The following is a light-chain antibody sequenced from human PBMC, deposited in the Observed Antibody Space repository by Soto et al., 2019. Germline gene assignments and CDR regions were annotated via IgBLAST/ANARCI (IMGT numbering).Light chain of an antibody. CDR2: ANS. J-gene: IGLJ2*01. CDR1: NSNIGAGYD. CDR3: QSYDSSLSGYVI. Sequence: QSVLTQPPSVSGAPGQRVTISCTGSNSNIGAGYDVHWYQQLPGTAPKLLIYANSNRPSGVPDRFSGSKSGTSVSLAITGLQTEDEADYFCQSYDSSLSGYVIFGGGTKLTVL. V-gene: IGLV1-40*01.